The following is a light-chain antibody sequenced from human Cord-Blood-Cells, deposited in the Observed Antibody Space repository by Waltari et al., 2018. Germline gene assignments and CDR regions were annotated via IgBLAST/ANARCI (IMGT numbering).Light chain of an antibody. CDR3: QQYYSYPPT. V-gene: IGKV1-8*01. CDR1: QGISRY. Sequence: AIRMTQSPSSFSASTVDRVTITCRASQGISRYLAWYQQKPGKAPKLLIYAASTLQSGVPARFSGSGSGTDFTLTISCLQSEDFATYYCQQYYSYPPTFGGGTKVEIK. J-gene: IGKJ4*01. CDR2: AAS.